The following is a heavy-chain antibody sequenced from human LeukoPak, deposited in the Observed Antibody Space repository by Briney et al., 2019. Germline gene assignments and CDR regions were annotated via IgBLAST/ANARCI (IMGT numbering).Heavy chain of an antibody. V-gene: IGHV3-43D*03. J-gene: IGHJ6*03. Sequence: PGGSLRLSCAASGFTFDDYAMHWVRQAPGKGLEWVSLISWDGGSTYYADSVKGRFTISRDNSKNSLYLQMNSLRAEDTASYYCAKDGSSGYSYQRAHYYMDVWGKGTTVTVSS. CDR1: GFTFDDYA. CDR3: AKDGSSGYSYQRAHYYMDV. CDR2: ISWDGGST. D-gene: IGHD5-18*01.